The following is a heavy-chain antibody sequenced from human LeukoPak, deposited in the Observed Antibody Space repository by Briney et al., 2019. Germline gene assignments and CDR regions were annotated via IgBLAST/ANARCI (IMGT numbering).Heavy chain of an antibody. J-gene: IGHJ4*02. D-gene: IGHD5-24*01. Sequence: PSETLSLTCTVSGGSISSSSYYWGWIRQPPGKGLEWIGSAYYSGSTYYNPSLKSRVTISVDTSKNQFSLKLSSVTAADTAVYYCARASGWLQDFDYWGQGTLVTVSS. V-gene: IGHV4-39*01. CDR1: GGSISSSSYY. CDR3: ARASGWLQDFDY. CDR2: AYYSGST.